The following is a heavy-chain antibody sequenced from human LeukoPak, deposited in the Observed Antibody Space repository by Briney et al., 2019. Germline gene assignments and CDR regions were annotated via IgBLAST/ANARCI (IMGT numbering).Heavy chain of an antibody. CDR2: SKYDGTTT. Sequence: GGSLSLSCTASGFTLSAYWMSWVRQAPGKGLVWVARSKYDGTTTTYADSVKGRFTISRDNPKNTLYLQMNSLRADDTAVYYCAKSDYFDPWGQGTVVTVSS. J-gene: IGHJ5*02. V-gene: IGHV3-74*03. CDR3: AKSDYFDP. CDR1: GFTLSAYW. D-gene: IGHD4/OR15-4a*01.